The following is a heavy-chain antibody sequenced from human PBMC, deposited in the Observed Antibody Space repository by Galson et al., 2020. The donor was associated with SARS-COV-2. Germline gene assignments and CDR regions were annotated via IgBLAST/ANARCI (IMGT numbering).Heavy chain of an antibody. CDR1: GYRFTSYW. CDR3: ARVGFRTTLNGFDV. D-gene: IGHD3-16*01. CDR2: IDPSDSYT. Sequence: HGESLKISCKGSGYRFTSYWLSWVRQMPGKGLEWMGRIDPSDSYTNYSPSFQGHVTISADKSISTAYLQWSSLKASDTAMYYCARVGFRTTLNGFDVWGQGTMVTVSS. J-gene: IGHJ3*01. V-gene: IGHV5-10-1*01.